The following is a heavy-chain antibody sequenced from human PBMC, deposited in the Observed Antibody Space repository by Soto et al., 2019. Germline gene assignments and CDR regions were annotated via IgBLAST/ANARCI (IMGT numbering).Heavy chain of an antibody. CDR3: AKKVNSGPGSQYFDY. Sequence: EVQLLESGGGLVQPGGSLRLSCAASGFTFSSYSMSWVRQAPGKGLEWVSGFRTSGDGGTTSYADSVKGRFTIARDNSKNMLFLQMNSLRAEDTAIYECAKKVNSGPGSQYFDYWGQGTLVTVSS. V-gene: IGHV3-23*01. CDR1: GFTFSSYS. D-gene: IGHD3-10*01. J-gene: IGHJ4*02. CDR2: FRTSGDGGTT.